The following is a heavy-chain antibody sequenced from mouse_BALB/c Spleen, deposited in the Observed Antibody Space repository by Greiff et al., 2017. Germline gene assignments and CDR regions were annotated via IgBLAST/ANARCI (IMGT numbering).Heavy chain of an antibody. CDR3: ARSGGGSSGDYAMDD. CDR1: GFTFSSFG. CDR2: ISSGSSTI. Sequence: DVKLVESGGGLVQPGGSRKLSCAASGFTFSSFGMHWVRPAPEKGLEWVAYISSGSSTIYYADTVKGRFTISRDNPKNTLFLQMTSLRSEDTAMYYCARSGGGSSGDYAMDDWGQGTSVTVSS. D-gene: IGHD1-1*01. J-gene: IGHJ4*01. V-gene: IGHV5-17*02.